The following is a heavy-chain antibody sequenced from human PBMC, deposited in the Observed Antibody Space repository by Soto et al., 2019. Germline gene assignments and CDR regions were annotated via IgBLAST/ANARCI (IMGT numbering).Heavy chain of an antibody. J-gene: IGHJ6*02. CDR3: ARGGGASPYYDFWSGYHNHYYYYGMDV. CDR2: INHSGST. CDR1: GGSFSGYY. D-gene: IGHD3-3*01. Sequence: SETLSLTCAVYGGSFSGYYWSWIRQPPGKGLEWIGEINHSGSTNYNPSLKSRVTISVDTSKNQFSLKLSSVTAADTAVYYCARGGGASPYYDFWSGYHNHYYYYGMDVWGQGTTVTVSS. V-gene: IGHV4-34*01.